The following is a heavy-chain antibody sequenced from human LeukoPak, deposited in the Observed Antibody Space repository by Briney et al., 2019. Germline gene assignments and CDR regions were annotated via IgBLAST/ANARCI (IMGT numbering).Heavy chain of an antibody. Sequence: GGSLRLSCAASGFTFSSYSMNWVRQAPGKGLEWVSSISSSSSYIYSADSVKGRFTISRDNSKNTQSLQMNSLRAEDTAVYYCAKDDDWGRYKHWGQGTLVTVSS. J-gene: IGHJ1*01. CDR3: AKDDDWGRYKH. CDR2: ISSSSSYI. CDR1: GFTFSSYS. D-gene: IGHD3-16*01. V-gene: IGHV3-21*04.